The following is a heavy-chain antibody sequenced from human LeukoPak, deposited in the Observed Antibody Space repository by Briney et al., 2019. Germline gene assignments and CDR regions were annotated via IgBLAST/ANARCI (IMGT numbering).Heavy chain of an antibody. CDR2: ISGSGGDT. CDR3: AKGRISGDAGLDY. Sequence: GGSLRLSCAASGFTSSSYAMSWVRQAPGKGLEWVSSISGSGGDTYYGDSVKGRFTISRDNSKNTLYLQVNSLRAEDTAVFYCAKGRISGDAGLDYWGQGTLVTVSS. V-gene: IGHV3-23*01. D-gene: IGHD6-13*01. J-gene: IGHJ4*02. CDR1: GFTSSSYA.